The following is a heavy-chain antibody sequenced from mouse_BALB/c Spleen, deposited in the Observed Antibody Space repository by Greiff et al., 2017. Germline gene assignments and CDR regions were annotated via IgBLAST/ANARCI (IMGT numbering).Heavy chain of an antibody. D-gene: IGHD2-10*02. V-gene: IGHV1-54*03. J-gene: IGHJ3*01. CDR2: INPGSGGT. Sequence: VKLQQSGAELVRPGTSVKVSCKASGYAFTNYLIEWVKQRPGQGLEWIGVINPGSGGTNYNEKFKGKATLTADKSSSTAYMQLSSLTSDDSAVYFCARSYGNYLAWFAYWGQGTLVTVSA. CDR3: ARSYGNYLAWFAY. CDR1: GYAFTNYL.